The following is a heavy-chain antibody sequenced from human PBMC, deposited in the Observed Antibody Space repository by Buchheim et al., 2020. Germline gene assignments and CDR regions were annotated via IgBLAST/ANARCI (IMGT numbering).Heavy chain of an antibody. D-gene: IGHD3-3*01. CDR3: ARGGGDYDFWSVGANWFDP. J-gene: IGHJ5*02. Sequence: QVQLQESGPGLVKPSQTLSLTCTVSGGSISSGGYYWSWIRQHPGKGLAWIGYIYYSGCTYYNPSLKSSVTISVDTSQNQFSLKLSSVTAADTAVYYCARGGGDYDFWSVGANWFDPWGQGTL. CDR2: IYYSGCT. CDR1: GGSISSGGYY. V-gene: IGHV4-31*03.